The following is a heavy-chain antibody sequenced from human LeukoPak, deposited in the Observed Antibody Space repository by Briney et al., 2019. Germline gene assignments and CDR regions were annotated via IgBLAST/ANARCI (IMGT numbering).Heavy chain of an antibody. CDR1: GGSISSGGYY. J-gene: IGHJ4*02. V-gene: IGHV4-31*03. CDR2: ICYSGST. CDR3: ASAYCTTTYCYIDY. D-gene: IGHD2-2*02. Sequence: KASETLSLTCTVSGGSISSGGYYWNWIRQHPGKGLEWIGYICYSGSTCYNPSLQSRVTISADTSKNQFSLKLRSVTAADTAVYYCASAYCTTTYCYIDYWGQGTLVTVS.